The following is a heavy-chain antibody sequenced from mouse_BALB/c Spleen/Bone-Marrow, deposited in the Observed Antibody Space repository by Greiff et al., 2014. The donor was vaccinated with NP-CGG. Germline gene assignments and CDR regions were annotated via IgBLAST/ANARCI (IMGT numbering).Heavy chain of an antibody. CDR3: ARKYDYYYAMDY. V-gene: IGHV1-69*01. J-gene: IGHJ4*01. CDR1: GYTFTDYW. CDR2: IDTSDSYT. Sequence: QVQLQQSGAELVMPGASVKMSCKASGYTFTDYWMHWVKQRPGQGLEWIGAIDTSDSYTSYNQKFKGKATLTVDESPSTAYMQLSSLTSEDSAVYYCARKYDYYYAMDYWGQGTSVTVSS. D-gene: IGHD2-4*01.